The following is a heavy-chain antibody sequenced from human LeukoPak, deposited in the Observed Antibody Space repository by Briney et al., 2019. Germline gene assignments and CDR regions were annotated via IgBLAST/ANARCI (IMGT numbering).Heavy chain of an antibody. D-gene: IGHD6-6*01. J-gene: IGHJ5*02. CDR2: VYYTGGT. Sequence: SETLSLTCTVSGSSISSYTHYWGWIRQPPGKGLEWIVTVYYTGGTYYNPSLKSRVTISIDTSRNHFSLKLTSVIAADTAMYYCVSNSSSSPWFDPWGQGTLVTVSS. CDR1: GSSISSYTHY. V-gene: IGHV4-39*02. CDR3: VSNSSSSPWFDP.